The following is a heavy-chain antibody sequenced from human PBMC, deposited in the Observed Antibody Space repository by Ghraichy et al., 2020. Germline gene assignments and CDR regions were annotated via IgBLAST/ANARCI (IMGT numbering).Heavy chain of an antibody. V-gene: IGHV4-34*01. D-gene: IGHD3-3*01. CDR3: ARGPRSRWLGVVGNYYYYYGMDV. CDR1: GGSFSGYY. J-gene: IGHJ6*02. CDR2: INHSGST. Sequence: ETLSLTCAVYGGSFSGYYWSWIRQPPGKGLEWIGEINHSGSTNYNPSLKSRVTISVDTSKNQFSLKLSSVTAADTAVYYCARGPRSRWLGVVGNYYYYYGMDVWGQGTTVTVSS.